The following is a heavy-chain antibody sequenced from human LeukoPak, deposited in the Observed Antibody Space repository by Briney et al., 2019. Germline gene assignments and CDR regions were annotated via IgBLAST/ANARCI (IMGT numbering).Heavy chain of an antibody. V-gene: IGHV1-24*01. CDR2: FDPEDGET. D-gene: IGHD3-3*01. CDR1: GYTLTELS. CDR3: ATLDFWSITSPLNKGIFFY. J-gene: IGHJ4*02. Sequence: ASVKVSCKGSGYTLTELSMQWVRQAPGKGLEWMGGFDPEDGETIYAQKSQGRVTMTEDTSTDTAYMELSSLRSEDTAVYYCATLDFWSITSPLNKGIFFYCGQGTLVTVSS.